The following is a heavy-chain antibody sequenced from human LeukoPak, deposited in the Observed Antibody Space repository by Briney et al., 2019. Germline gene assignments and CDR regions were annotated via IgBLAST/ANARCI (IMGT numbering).Heavy chain of an antibody. V-gene: IGHV3-48*04. Sequence: KPGGSLRLSCKASGFTFSTYSMNWVRQAPGKRLEWVSYIRSSGSPRYYADSVKGRFTISRDDAKSSLYLQMDNLRAEDTAVYYCARDLYDSGAYSSPIDYWGQGTLVTVSS. J-gene: IGHJ4*02. CDR2: IRSSGSPR. CDR1: GFTFSTYS. CDR3: ARDLYDSGAYSSPIDY. D-gene: IGHD3-22*01.